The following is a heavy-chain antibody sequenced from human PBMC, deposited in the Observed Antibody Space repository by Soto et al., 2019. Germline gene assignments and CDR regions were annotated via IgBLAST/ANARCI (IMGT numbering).Heavy chain of an antibody. CDR3: ARDHSRGYSYYYYYYGMDV. D-gene: IGHD5-18*01. V-gene: IGHV1-69*01. J-gene: IGHJ6*02. CDR2: IIPIFGTA. CDR1: GGTFSSYA. Sequence: QVQLVQSGAEVKKPGSSVKVSCKASGGTFSSYAISWVRQAPGQGLEWMGGIIPIFGTANYAQKFQGRVTITADESTSTAYMELSGLRSEDTAVYYCARDHSRGYSYYYYYYGMDVWGQGTTVTVSS.